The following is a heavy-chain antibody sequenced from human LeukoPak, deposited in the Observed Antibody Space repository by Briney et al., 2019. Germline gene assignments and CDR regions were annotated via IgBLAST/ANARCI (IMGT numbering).Heavy chain of an antibody. Sequence: PSETLSLTCTVSGGSISSHYWSWIRQPPGKGLEWIGYIYYSGSTNYNPSLKSRVTISVDTSENQFSLKLSSVTAADTAVYYCARDLGIAGIDYWGQGTLVTVSS. CDR2: IYYSGST. V-gene: IGHV4-59*11. D-gene: IGHD6-13*01. CDR1: GGSISSHY. J-gene: IGHJ4*02. CDR3: ARDLGIAGIDY.